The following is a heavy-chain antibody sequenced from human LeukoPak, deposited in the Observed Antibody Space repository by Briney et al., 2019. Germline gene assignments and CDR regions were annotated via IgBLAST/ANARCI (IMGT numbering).Heavy chain of an antibody. D-gene: IGHD6-19*01. CDR2: ISWNSGYI. Sequence: GRSLRLSCAASGFTFDNYAMHWVRQAPGKGLEWLSIISWNSGYIGYADSVKGRFTISRDNAKKSLDLQMNSLRAEDTAFYYCTKVRGTYSSGYFFDYWGQGTLVTVSS. J-gene: IGHJ4*02. CDR3: TKVRGTYSSGYFFDY. V-gene: IGHV3-9*01. CDR1: GFTFDNYA.